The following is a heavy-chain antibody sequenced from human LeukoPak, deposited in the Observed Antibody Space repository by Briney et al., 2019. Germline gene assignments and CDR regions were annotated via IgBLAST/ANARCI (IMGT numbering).Heavy chain of an antibody. CDR2: ISGSGGTT. CDR1: GFTFGNYA. Sequence: GGSLRLSCAASGFTFGNYAMNWVRQAPGKGLEWVSVISGSGGTTYYADSVKGRFTISRDNSKNTLYLQMNSLRAEDTAVYYCARVPTAILTLPLYYFDYWGQGTLVTVSS. D-gene: IGHD2-2*01. CDR3: ARVPTAILTLPLYYFDY. J-gene: IGHJ4*02. V-gene: IGHV3-23*01.